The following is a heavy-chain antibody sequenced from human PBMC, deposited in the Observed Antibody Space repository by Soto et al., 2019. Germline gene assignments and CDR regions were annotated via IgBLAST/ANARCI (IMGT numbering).Heavy chain of an antibody. CDR1: GFTFSSYG. CDR3: AKECGWLWGRVDYYYYGMDV. Sequence: QVQLVESGGGVVQPGRSLRLSCAASGFTFSSYGMHWVRQAPGKGLEWVAVISYDGSNKYYADSVKGRFTISRDNSKNTLYLQMNSLRAEDTAVYYCAKECGWLWGRVDYYYYGMDVWGQGTTVTVSS. CDR2: ISYDGSNK. V-gene: IGHV3-30*18. D-gene: IGHD6-19*01. J-gene: IGHJ6*02.